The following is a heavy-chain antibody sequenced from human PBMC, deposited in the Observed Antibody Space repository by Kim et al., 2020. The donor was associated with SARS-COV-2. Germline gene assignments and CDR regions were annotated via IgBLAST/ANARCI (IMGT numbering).Heavy chain of an antibody. V-gene: IGHV1-24*01. J-gene: IGHJ3*02. CDR3: ATDQMNTAMDDAFDI. D-gene: IGHD5-18*01. Sequence: QKFQGRVTMTEDTSTDTAYMELSSLRSEDTAVYYCATDQMNTAMDDAFDIWGQGTMVTVSS.